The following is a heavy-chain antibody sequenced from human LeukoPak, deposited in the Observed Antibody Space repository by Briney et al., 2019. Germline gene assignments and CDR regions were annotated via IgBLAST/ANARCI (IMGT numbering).Heavy chain of an antibody. V-gene: IGHV1-69*04. D-gene: IGHD3-22*01. J-gene: IGHJ3*02. CDR1: GGTFSSYA. CDR2: IIPILGIA. Sequence: ASVKVSCKASGGTFSSYAISWVRQAPGQGLEWMGRIIPILGIANYAQKFQGRVTITADKSTSTAYMELSSLRSEDTAVYYCARKGPYYDSSGYRHDAFDIWGQGTMVTVSS. CDR3: ARKGPYYDSSGYRHDAFDI.